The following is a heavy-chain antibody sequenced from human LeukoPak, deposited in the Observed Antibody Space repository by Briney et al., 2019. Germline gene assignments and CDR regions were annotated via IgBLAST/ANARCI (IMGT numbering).Heavy chain of an antibody. D-gene: IGHD4-17*01. Sequence: SVKVSWKASGGTFSSYAISWVRQAPGQGLEWMGGIIPIFGTANYAQKFQGRVTITADESTSTAYMELSSLRSEDTAVYYCARGTTVTPYYFDYWGQGTLVTVSS. V-gene: IGHV1-69*01. J-gene: IGHJ4*02. CDR2: IIPIFGTA. CDR3: ARGTTVTPYYFDY. CDR1: GGTFSSYA.